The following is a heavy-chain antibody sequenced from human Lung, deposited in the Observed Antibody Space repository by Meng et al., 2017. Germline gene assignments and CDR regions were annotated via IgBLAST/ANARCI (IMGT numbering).Heavy chain of an antibody. CDR3: ARDENISAAGKLFGDY. CDR1: GYSFTAYY. CDR2: IDPNSGVT. V-gene: IGHV1-2*06. D-gene: IGHD6-13*01. J-gene: IGHJ4*02. Sequence: QVQLVQSGDEVKKPGASMKVSCKPSGYSFTAYYIHWVRQAPGQGLEWMGRIDPNSGVTEYAHKFHGRVTMTGDTSISTAYMELRRLTSDDTAVYYCARDENISAAGKLFGDYWGQGTLVTVSS.